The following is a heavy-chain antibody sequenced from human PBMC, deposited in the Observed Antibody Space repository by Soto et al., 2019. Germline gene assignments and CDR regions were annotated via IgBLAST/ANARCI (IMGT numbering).Heavy chain of an antibody. Sequence: SEALSLTCTVSGGSISRGGYYWSWIRQHPGKGLEWIGYIYYSGSTYYNPSLKSRVTISVDTSKNQFSLKLSSVTAADTAVYYCAREQTSGYSYGGYYYYGMDVWGQGTTVTVSS. V-gene: IGHV4-31*03. CDR3: AREQTSGYSYGGYYYYGMDV. CDR1: GGSISRGGYY. CDR2: IYYSGST. J-gene: IGHJ6*02. D-gene: IGHD5-18*01.